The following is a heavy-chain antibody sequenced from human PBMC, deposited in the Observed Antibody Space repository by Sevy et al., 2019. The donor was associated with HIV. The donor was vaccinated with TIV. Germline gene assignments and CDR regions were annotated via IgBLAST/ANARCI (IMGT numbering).Heavy chain of an antibody. CDR3: ATGRRKQVADDAFDI. CDR1: GFTFDDYA. CDR2: ISWNSGSI. V-gene: IGHV3-9*03. J-gene: IGHJ3*02. D-gene: IGHD2-15*01. Sequence: GGSLRLSCAASGFTFDDYAMHWVRQAPGKRLEWVSGISWNSGSIGYADSVKGRFSISRDNAKNSQYLQMNSLRAEDMDLYYCATGRRKQVADDAFDIWGQGTMVTVSS.